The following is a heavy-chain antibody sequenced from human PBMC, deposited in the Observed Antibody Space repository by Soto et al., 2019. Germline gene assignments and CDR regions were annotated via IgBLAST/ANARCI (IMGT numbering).Heavy chain of an antibody. CDR3: VRAIDYYDSSGSDDAFDI. V-gene: IGHV1-2*04. J-gene: IGHJ3*02. D-gene: IGHD3-22*01. Sequence: ASVKVSCKASGYTFTGYYMHWVRQAPGQGLEWMGWINPNSGGTNYAQKFQGWVTMTRDTSISTAYMELSRLRSDDTAVYYCVRAIDYYDSSGSDDAFDIWGQGTMVTVSS. CDR2: INPNSGGT. CDR1: GYTFTGYY.